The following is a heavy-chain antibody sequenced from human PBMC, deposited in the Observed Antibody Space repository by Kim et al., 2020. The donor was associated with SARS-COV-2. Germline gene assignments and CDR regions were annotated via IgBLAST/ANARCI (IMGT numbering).Heavy chain of an antibody. J-gene: IGHJ6*02. CDR2: INPNSGGT. Sequence: ASVKVSCKASGYTFTGYFMHWVRQAPGQGLEWMEWINPNSGGTNFAQRFQGRVTMTRDTSISTAYMEVSRLRSDDTAVYYCAKAKGDYTSSSAAGYYYYYYGMDVWGHGTTVTVSS. CDR3: AKAKGDYTSSSAAGYYYYYYGMDV. D-gene: IGHD6-6*01. CDR1: GYTFTGYF. V-gene: IGHV1-2*02.